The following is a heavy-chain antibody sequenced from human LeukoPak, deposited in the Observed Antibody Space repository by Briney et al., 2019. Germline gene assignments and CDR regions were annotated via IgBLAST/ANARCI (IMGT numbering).Heavy chain of an antibody. CDR2: IYYSGST. D-gene: IGHD6-25*01. Sequence: PSETLSLTCTVSGGSISSFYWSWIRQPPGKGLEWIGYIYYSGSTYYNPSLKGRVTISVDTSKNQFSLKLSSVTAADTAVYYCARGQRGFPFDYWGQGTLVTVSS. J-gene: IGHJ4*02. CDR3: ARGQRGFPFDY. CDR1: GGSISSFY. V-gene: IGHV4-30-4*01.